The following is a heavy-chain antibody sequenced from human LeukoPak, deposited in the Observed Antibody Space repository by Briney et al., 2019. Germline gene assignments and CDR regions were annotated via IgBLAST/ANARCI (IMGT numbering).Heavy chain of an antibody. Sequence: ASVKVSCKASGYTFTGYCMHWVRQAPGQGLEWMGWINPNSGGTNYAQKFQGRVTMTRDTSISTAYMELSRLRSDDTAVYYCASEWLKLEWFDPWGQGTLVTVSS. D-gene: IGHD5-12*01. CDR1: GYTFTGYC. J-gene: IGHJ5*02. CDR2: INPNSGGT. CDR3: ASEWLKLEWFDP. V-gene: IGHV1-2*02.